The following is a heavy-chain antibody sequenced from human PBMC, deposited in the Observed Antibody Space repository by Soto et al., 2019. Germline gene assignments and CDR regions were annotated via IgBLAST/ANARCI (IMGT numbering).Heavy chain of an antibody. CDR1: GFTFNPYN. Sequence: GGSLRLSCEGSGFTFNPYNMNWVRQAPGKGLEWVASISTSSSYIYYAASVEGRFTVSRDNAKNSLYLHMSDLRDEDTAVYYCARGRGRDPSKKWFDSWGQGAQVNVSS. J-gene: IGHJ5*01. CDR3: ARGRGRDPSKKWFDS. D-gene: IGHD3-10*01. V-gene: IGHV3-21*01. CDR2: ISTSSSYI.